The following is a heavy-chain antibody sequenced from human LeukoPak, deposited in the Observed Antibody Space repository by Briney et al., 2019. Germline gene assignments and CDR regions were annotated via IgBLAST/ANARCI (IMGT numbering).Heavy chain of an antibody. Sequence: GRSLRLSCAASGFTFDDYAMHWVRQAPGKGLEWVSGISWNSGSIGYADSVKGRFTISRDNANNSLYLQMNSLRAEDMALYYCAKGSSGWYYYFDYWGQGTLVIVSS. V-gene: IGHV3-9*03. CDR1: GFTFDDYA. CDR2: ISWNSGSI. CDR3: AKGSSGWYYYFDY. J-gene: IGHJ4*02. D-gene: IGHD6-19*01.